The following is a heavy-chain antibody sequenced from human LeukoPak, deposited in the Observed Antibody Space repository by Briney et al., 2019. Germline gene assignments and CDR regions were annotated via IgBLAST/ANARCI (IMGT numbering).Heavy chain of an antibody. CDR1: GGSISGYY. D-gene: IGHD5-12*01. Sequence: PSETLSLTCTVSGGSISGYYWSWIRQPPGKGLEWIGYIYYSGSTNYNPSLKSRVIISVDTSKNQFSLKLSSVTAADTVVYYCARNRGYDWNWFDPWGQGTLVTVSS. CDR2: IYYSGST. CDR3: ARNRGYDWNWFDP. J-gene: IGHJ5*02. V-gene: IGHV4-59*08.